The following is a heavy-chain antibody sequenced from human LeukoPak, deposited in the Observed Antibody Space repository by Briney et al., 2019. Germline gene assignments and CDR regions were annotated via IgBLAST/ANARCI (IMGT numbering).Heavy chain of an antibody. CDR1: GGSFSGYY. CDR2: INHSGST. CDR3: ARGSYGFDY. Sequence: SETLSLTCAVYGGSFSGYYWGWIRQPPGKGLEWIGEINHSGSTNYNPSLKSRVTISVDTSKNQFSLKLSSVTAADTAVCYCARGSYGFDYWGQGTLVTVSS. D-gene: IGHD2-8*01. V-gene: IGHV4-34*01. J-gene: IGHJ4*02.